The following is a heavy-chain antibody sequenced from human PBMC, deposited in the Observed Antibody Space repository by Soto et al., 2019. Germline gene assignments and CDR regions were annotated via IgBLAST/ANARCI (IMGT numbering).Heavy chain of an antibody. D-gene: IGHD3-22*01. CDR3: AKDSNYDDSVAEYFQH. J-gene: IGHJ1*01. V-gene: IGHV3-23*01. CDR1: GFTFSSYA. CDR2: LSGSGGST. Sequence: EVQLLESGGGLVQPGGSLRLSCAASGFTFSSYAMSWVRQAPGKGLEWVSALSGSGGSTDYADSVKGRFTISRDNSKNTLYLQMNSLRSEDTAVYYCAKDSNYDDSVAEYFQHWGQGTLVTVSS.